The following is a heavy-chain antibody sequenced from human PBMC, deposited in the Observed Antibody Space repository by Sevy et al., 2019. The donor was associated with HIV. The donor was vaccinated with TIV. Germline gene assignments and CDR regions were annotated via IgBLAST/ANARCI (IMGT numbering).Heavy chain of an antibody. D-gene: IGHD3-22*01. V-gene: IGHV3-30-3*01. J-gene: IGHJ4*02. Sequence: GGSLRLSCAASGFTFSSYAMHWVRQAPGKGLEWAAVISYDGSNKYYADSVKGRFTISRDNSKNTLYLQMNSLRAEDTAVYYCARDGGLYMNMIVVVISYYFDYWGQGTLVTVSS. CDR1: GFTFSSYA. CDR3: ARDGGLYMNMIVVVISYYFDY. CDR2: ISYDGSNK.